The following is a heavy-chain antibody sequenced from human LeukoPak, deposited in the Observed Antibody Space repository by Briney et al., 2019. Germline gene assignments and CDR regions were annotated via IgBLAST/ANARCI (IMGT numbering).Heavy chain of an antibody. Sequence: GGSLRLSCAASGFTFSSYWMSWVRQAPGKGLEWVANIKQDGSEKYHVDSVKGRFTISRDNAKNSLYLQMNSLRAEDTAVYYCARGMSTVYYYFDYWGQGTLVTVSS. V-gene: IGHV3-7*01. CDR1: GFTFSSYW. CDR3: ARGMSTVYYYFDY. J-gene: IGHJ4*02. CDR2: IKQDGSEK. D-gene: IGHD3-10*01.